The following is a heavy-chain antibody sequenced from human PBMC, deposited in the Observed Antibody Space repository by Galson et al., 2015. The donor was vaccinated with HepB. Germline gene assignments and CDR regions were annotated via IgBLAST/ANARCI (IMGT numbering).Heavy chain of an antibody. CDR2: IIINFCST. CDR3: VKSLGRAEEGRYVKH. D-gene: IGHD6-13*01. CDR1: GFTFSSYA. V-gene: IGHV3-64D*08. J-gene: IGHJ1*01. Sequence: SLRLSCAASGFTFSSYAMHWVRQAPGKGLDYVSAIIINFCSTYYSYSVKGRFTISRDNSKNTLYLQMSSLRAEDTAVYYCVKSLGRAEEGRYVKHWGQGTLVTVSS.